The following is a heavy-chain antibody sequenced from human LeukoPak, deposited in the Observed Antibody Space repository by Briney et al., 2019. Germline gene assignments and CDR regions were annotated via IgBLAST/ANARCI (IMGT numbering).Heavy chain of an antibody. Sequence: SETLSLTCTVSGGSISTYFWSWIRQPAGKGLEWIGRVYDSGTNYNPSLKSRVTMSADTSKNQFSLKLSSVTAADTAVYFCAREVIIRGVTHFDYWGQGALVTVSS. V-gene: IGHV4-4*07. CDR1: GGSISTYF. CDR3: AREVIIRGVTHFDY. J-gene: IGHJ4*02. CDR2: VYDSGT. D-gene: IGHD3-10*01.